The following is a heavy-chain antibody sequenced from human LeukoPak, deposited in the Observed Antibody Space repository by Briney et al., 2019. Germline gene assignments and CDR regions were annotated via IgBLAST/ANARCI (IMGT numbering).Heavy chain of an antibody. CDR1: GGTFSGYA. V-gene: IGHV1-69*04. CDR2: IIPIFGIA. J-gene: IGHJ5*02. D-gene: IGHD4-23*01. CDR3: ARGYDYGGNSPFDP. Sequence: ASVKVSCKASGGTFSGYAISWVRQAPGQGLEWMGRIIPIFGIANYAQKFQGRVTITADKSTSTAYMELSSLRSEDTAVYYCARGYDYGGNSPFDPWGQGTLVTVSS.